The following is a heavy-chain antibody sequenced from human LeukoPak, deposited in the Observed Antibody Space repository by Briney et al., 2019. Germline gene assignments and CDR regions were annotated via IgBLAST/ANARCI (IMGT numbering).Heavy chain of an antibody. Sequence: ASVKLSCKTSGYIFTSYGISWVRQAPGQGLEWMGWISSQYGNTNYAQKLQGRVTLTTDTSTSTAYMELRSLRSDDTAVYYCARGELGGDDYVWGTPVTDYWGQGTGVPVSS. CDR2: ISSQYGNT. J-gene: IGHJ4*02. CDR3: ARGELGGDDYVWGTPVTDY. CDR1: GYIFTSYG. V-gene: IGHV1-18*01. D-gene: IGHD3-16*01.